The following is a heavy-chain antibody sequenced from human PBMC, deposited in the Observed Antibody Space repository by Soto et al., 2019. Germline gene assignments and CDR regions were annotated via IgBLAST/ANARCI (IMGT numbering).Heavy chain of an antibody. J-gene: IGHJ3*02. CDR1: GYTFTKYI. V-gene: IGHV1-3*01. D-gene: IGHD4-17*01. Sequence: ASVKVSCKASGYTFTKYIVHWVRQAPGQRLEWMGWINAGKGNTKYSQKFEGRVTITRDTSASKAYMELRSLRPEDTAVYYCARDRVWTTVVREGDSSHIWGPGTMGT. CDR3: ARDRVWTTVVREGDSSHI. CDR2: INAGKGNT.